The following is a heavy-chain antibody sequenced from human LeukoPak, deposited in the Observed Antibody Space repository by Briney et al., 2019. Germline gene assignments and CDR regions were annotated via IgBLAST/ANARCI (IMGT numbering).Heavy chain of an antibody. CDR3: ARVWQYYYDYSAFDI. J-gene: IGHJ3*02. V-gene: IGHV3-7*01. Sequence: GGSLRLSCEAFGFILKNHWMTWVRQAPGKGLEWVANINQDGSEKFYVDSVKGRFTISRDNSKNSLFLQLNSLRAEDTAVYYCARVWQYYYDYSAFDIWGQGTMVTVS. D-gene: IGHD3-16*01. CDR1: GFILKNHW. CDR2: INQDGSEK.